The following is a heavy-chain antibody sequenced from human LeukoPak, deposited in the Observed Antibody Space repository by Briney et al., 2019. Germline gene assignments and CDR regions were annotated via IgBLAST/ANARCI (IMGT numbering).Heavy chain of an antibody. V-gene: IGHV3-21*01. CDR2: ISSSSSYI. CDR3: ASLMTGTTFRAFDI. D-gene: IGHD1-1*01. CDR1: GFTFSSYS. Sequence: GGSLRLSCAASGFTFSSYSMNWVRQAPGKGLEWVSSISSSSSYIYYADSVKGRFTISRDNAKNSLDLQMNSLRAEDTAVYYCASLMTGTTFRAFDIWGQGTMVTVSS. J-gene: IGHJ3*02.